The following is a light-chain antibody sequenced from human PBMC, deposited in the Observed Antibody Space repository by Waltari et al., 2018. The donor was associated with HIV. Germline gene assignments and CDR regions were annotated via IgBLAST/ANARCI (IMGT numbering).Light chain of an antibody. CDR2: EFT. CDR1: SSDIGAYSS. CDR3: SSYGDNNWVL. V-gene: IGLV2-8*01. J-gene: IGLJ2*01. Sequence: QSALTQPPSASGALGQSGTIPRIGSSSDIGAYSSAPWFQQLPHNAPTLLLYEFTKTPSRFPDHFTGSRSGNTAFLTVSGLQPNDTAAYFCSSYGDNNWVLFGGGTNLTVL.